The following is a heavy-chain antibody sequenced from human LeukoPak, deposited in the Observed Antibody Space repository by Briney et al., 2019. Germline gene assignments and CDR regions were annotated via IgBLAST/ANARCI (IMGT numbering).Heavy chain of an antibody. D-gene: IGHD2-2*01. V-gene: IGHV4-39*07. CDR2: IYYSGST. CDR1: GGSISSSSYY. CDR3: ARAVPVPAASYYYYMDV. J-gene: IGHJ6*03. Sequence: PSETLSLTCTVSGGSISSSSYYWGCIRQPPGKGLEWIGSIYYSGSTYYNPSLKSRVTISVDTSKNQFSLKLSSVTAADTAVYYCARAVPVPAASYYYYMDVWGKGTTVTISS.